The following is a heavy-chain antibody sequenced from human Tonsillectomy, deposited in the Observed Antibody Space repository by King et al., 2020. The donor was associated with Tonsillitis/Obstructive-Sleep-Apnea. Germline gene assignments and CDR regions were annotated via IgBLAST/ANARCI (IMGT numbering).Heavy chain of an antibody. Sequence: ITLKESGPTLVKPTQTLTLTCTFSGFSFSISGVGVGWIRQPPGKALEWLALIYWDDDKRYSPSLKSRLTITKDTSKNQVVLTMTNMDPVDTATYYCAHSMLYGSGNWYFDYWGQGTLVTVSS. CDR2: IYWDDDK. CDR3: AHSMLYGSGNWYFDY. J-gene: IGHJ4*02. D-gene: IGHD3-10*01. V-gene: IGHV2-5*02. CDR1: GFSFSISGVG.